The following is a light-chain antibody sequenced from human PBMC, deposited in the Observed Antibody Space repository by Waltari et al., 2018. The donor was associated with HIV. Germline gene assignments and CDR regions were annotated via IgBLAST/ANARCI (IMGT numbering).Light chain of an antibody. CDR1: QSISSW. CDR2: RAS. Sequence: DIQMTQPPSTLSASVGYRVTITCRASQSISSWLAWYQQKPGRAPKLLISRASNLESGVPSRFRGSGSGTEFTLTISSLQPDDFATYFCQQYNSYPYTFGQGTKLEI. V-gene: IGKV1-5*03. CDR3: QQYNSYPYT. J-gene: IGKJ2*01.